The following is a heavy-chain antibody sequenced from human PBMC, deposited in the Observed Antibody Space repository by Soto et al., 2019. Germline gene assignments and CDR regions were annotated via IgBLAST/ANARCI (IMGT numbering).Heavy chain of an antibody. J-gene: IGHJ6*02. Sequence: SETLSLTCAVYGGSFSGYYWSWIRQPPGKGLEWIGEINHSGSTNYNPSLKSRVTISVDTSKNQSSLKLSSVIAADTAVYYCARLGGYCSSTSCRLGMDVWGQGTTVTVSS. D-gene: IGHD2-2*01. V-gene: IGHV4-34*01. CDR1: GGSFSGYY. CDR2: INHSGST. CDR3: ARLGGYCSSTSCRLGMDV.